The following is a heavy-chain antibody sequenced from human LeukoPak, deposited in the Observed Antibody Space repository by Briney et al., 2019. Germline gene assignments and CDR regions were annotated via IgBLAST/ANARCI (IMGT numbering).Heavy chain of an antibody. V-gene: IGHV3-33*01. J-gene: IGHJ4*02. D-gene: IGHD4-23*01. CDR3: ARQTTVATDC. CDR1: GFTFSSYG. CDR2: IWFDGTNK. Sequence: GGSLRLSCAASGFTFSSYGMRWVRQAPGKGLEWVALIWFDGTNKYYADSVKGRFTISRDNSNNTLYLQMNSLRVEDTAVYYCARQTTVATDCWGQGTLVTVSS.